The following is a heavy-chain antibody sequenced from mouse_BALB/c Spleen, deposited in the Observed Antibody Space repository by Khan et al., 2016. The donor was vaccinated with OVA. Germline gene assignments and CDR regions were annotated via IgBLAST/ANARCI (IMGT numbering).Heavy chain of an antibody. D-gene: IGHD2-10*01. CDR2: ISSTGTYT. V-gene: IGHV5-9*02. CDR1: GFAFNSYD. J-gene: IGHJ3*01. CDR3: RRPSYYGNPWFTY. Sequence: EVELVESGGGLVKPGGSLKLSCEVSGFAFNSYDMSWVRQTPEKRLEWVATISSTGTYTYYPDSVKGRFTISRDTARNTLYLQMSSLRSEDTALYYCRRPSYYGNPWFTYWGQGTLVTVSA.